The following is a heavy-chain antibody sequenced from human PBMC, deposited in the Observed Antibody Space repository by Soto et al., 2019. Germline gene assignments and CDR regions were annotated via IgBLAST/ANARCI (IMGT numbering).Heavy chain of an antibody. CDR2: ISYDGSNK. V-gene: IGHV3-30*18. D-gene: IGHD4-17*01. J-gene: IGHJ4*02. CDR1: GFTFSSYG. CDR3: AKVGVYGDYDVFDY. Sequence: GGSLRLSCAASGFTFSSYGMHWVRQAPGKGLEWVAVISYDGSNKYYADSVKGRFTISRDNSKNTLYLQMNSLRAEDTAVYYCAKVGVYGDYDVFDYWGQGTLVTVSS.